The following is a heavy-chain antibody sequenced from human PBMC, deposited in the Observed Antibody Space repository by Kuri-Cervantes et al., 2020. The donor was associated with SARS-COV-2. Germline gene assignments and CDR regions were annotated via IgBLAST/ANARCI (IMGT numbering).Heavy chain of an antibody. J-gene: IGHJ4*02. CDR2: ITFSSSYT. CDR1: GFTFSDYY. CDR3: VRALGAAEADF. Sequence: LSLTCAVSGFTFSDYYMSWIRQAPGKGLEWVSYITFSSSYTSYAHSVKGRFTISRDNAKNSLYLQMNSLRGEDTALYYCVRALGAAEADFWGRGTLVTVSS. V-gene: IGHV3-11*06. D-gene: IGHD1-26*01.